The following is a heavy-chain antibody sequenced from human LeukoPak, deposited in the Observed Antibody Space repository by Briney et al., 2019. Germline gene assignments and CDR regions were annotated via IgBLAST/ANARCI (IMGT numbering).Heavy chain of an antibody. V-gene: IGHV1-2*02. CDR2: IYPYTGAT. CDR1: GYTFSGTGWY. Sequence: DSVKVSCKASGYTFSGTGWYLYWLRQAPGQGLECMGWIYPYTGATHYAQKFQGRVAMTRDTSISTAYMELSRLRPDDTAVYYCARARPAQMVDFDYWGQGTLVTVSS. D-gene: IGHD3-10*01. J-gene: IGHJ4*02. CDR3: ARARPAQMVDFDY.